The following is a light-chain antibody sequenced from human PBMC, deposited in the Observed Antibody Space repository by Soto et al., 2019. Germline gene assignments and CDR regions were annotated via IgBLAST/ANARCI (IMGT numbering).Light chain of an antibody. CDR1: QSVSSSY. V-gene: IGKV3-20*01. Sequence: EIVLTQSPGTLSLSPGERATLSCRASQSVSSSYLAWYQQKPGQAPRLLIYGASSRATGTPDRFSGSGSGTDFTLTISRLEPEDFAVYYCQPRFGQGTKVDNK. CDR3: QPR. CDR2: GAS. J-gene: IGKJ1*01.